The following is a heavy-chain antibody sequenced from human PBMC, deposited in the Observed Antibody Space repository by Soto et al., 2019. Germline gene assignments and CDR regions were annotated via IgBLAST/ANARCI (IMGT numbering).Heavy chain of an antibody. CDR2: VSSDGNNK. D-gene: IGHD2-2*01. J-gene: IGHJ5*02. CDR3: AKDRVIQLLPIWPDP. CDR1: GFSFSKYV. V-gene: IGHV3-30*18. Sequence: GGSLRLSCAASGFSFSKYVMHWVRQAPGKGLEWVAFVSSDGNNKYYGDSVKGRFTISRDNSKNMVFLQVDSLRVDDTAVYYCAKDRVIQLLPIWPDPWGQGTLVTVSS.